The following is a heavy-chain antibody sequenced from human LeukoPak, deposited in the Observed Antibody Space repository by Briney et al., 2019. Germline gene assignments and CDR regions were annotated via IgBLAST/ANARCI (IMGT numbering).Heavy chain of an antibody. CDR1: GFTFDDYA. D-gene: IGHD5-24*01. CDR3: AKYQMATYAFDI. Sequence: GRSLRLSCAASGFTFDDYAMHWVRQAPGKGLEWVSAISGSGGSTYYADSVKGRFTISRDNSKNTLYLQMNSLRAEDTAVYYCAKYQMATYAFDIWGQGTMVTVSS. CDR2: ISGSGGST. J-gene: IGHJ3*02. V-gene: IGHV3-23*01.